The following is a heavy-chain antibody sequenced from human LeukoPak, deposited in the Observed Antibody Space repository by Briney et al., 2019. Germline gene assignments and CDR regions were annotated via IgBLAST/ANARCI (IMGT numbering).Heavy chain of an antibody. J-gene: IGHJ3*02. CDR1: GGSISSGSYY. V-gene: IGHV4-61*02. Sequence: SQTLSLTCTVSGGSISSGSYYWSWIRQPAGKGLEWIGRIYTSGSTNYNPSLKSRVTISVDTSKNQFSLKLSSVTAADTAVYYCARRDYVWGSYRYRRVAFDIWGQGTMVTVSS. CDR2: IYTSGST. CDR3: ARRDYVWGSYRYRRVAFDI. D-gene: IGHD3-16*02.